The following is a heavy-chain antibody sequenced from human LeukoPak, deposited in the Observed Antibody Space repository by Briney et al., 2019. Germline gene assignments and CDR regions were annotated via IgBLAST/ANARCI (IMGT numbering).Heavy chain of an antibody. CDR1: GGSISSSSYY. J-gene: IGHJ3*02. V-gene: IGHV4-39*01. Sequence: KPSETLSLTCTVSGGSISSSSYYWGWIRQPPGKGLEWIGRIYYSGSTSYNPSLKSRPTTSADTSKNQFSLKLSSVTAADTAVYCCARGISGRCDAFDIWGQATMVTVSS. CDR2: IYYSGST. D-gene: IGHD6-19*01. CDR3: ARGISGRCDAFDI.